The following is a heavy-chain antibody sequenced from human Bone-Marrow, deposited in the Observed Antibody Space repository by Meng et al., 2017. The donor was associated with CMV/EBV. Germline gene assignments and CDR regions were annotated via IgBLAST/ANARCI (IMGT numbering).Heavy chain of an antibody. CDR1: GFTFDDYT. CDR2: ISWDGGST. V-gene: IGHV3-43*01. CDR3: AKGSGSYPDDAFDI. Sequence: GESLKISCAASGFTFDDYTMHWVRQAPGKGLEWVSLISWDGGSTYYADSVKGRFTISRDNSKNSLYLQMNSLRTEDTALYYCAKGSGSYPDDAFDIWGQGTMVTVSS. J-gene: IGHJ3*02. D-gene: IGHD1-26*01.